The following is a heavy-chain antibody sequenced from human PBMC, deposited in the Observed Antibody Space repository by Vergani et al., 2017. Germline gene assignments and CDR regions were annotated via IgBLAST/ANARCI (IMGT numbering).Heavy chain of an antibody. Sequence: QVQLQESGPGLVKPSQTLSLTCSVSGGSISSDDYYWSWIRQPPGKGLEWIGYIYYTGSTYYNPFLKSRVTISVDTSKNQFSLKLSSVTAADTAVYYCARGAAPPSGSYGGYYFDYWGQGTLVTVSS. CDR2: IYYTGST. V-gene: IGHV4-30-4*08. J-gene: IGHJ4*02. D-gene: IGHD1-26*01. CDR3: ARGAAPPSGSYGGYYFDY. CDR1: GGSISSDDYY.